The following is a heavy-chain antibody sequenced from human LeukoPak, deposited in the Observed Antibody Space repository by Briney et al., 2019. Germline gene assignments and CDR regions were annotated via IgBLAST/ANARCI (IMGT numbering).Heavy chain of an antibody. Sequence: SVKVSCKASGGTFSSYAISWVRQAPGQGLEWMGRIIPILGIANYAQKFQGRVTITADKSTSTAYMELSSLRSEDTAVYYCARGGTYYYDSSGSILGYWGQGTLVTVSS. D-gene: IGHD3-22*01. CDR3: ARGGTYYYDSSGSILGY. V-gene: IGHV1-69*04. J-gene: IGHJ4*02. CDR1: GGTFSSYA. CDR2: IIPILGIA.